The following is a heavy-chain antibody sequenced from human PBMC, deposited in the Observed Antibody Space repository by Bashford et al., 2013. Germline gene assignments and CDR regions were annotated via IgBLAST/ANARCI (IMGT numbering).Heavy chain of an antibody. D-gene: IGHD3-22*01. V-gene: IGHV3-30*18. Sequence: VRQAPGKGLEWVAVISYDGSNKYYADSVKGRFTISRDNSKNTLYLQMNSLRAEDTAVYYCAKVLYYYDSSGYYQNDYWGQGTLVTVSS. J-gene: IGHJ4*02. CDR3: AKVLYYYDSSGYYQNDY. CDR2: ISYDGSNK.